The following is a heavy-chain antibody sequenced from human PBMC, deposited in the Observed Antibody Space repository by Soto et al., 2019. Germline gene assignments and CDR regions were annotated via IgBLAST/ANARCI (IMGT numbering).Heavy chain of an antibody. CDR1: GFSFSNYA. CDR2: ISGSASAT. Sequence: GGSLRLSCATSGFSFSNYAMSWVRQAPGKGLEWVSLISGSASATHYADSVKGRFTISRDNSKRTVYLQMNSLRAEDTAVYYCARKRGGSGSYYNCLRGWFDPWGQGTLVTVSS. D-gene: IGHD3-10*01. CDR3: ARKRGGSGSYYNCLRGWFDP. J-gene: IGHJ5*02. V-gene: IGHV3-23*01.